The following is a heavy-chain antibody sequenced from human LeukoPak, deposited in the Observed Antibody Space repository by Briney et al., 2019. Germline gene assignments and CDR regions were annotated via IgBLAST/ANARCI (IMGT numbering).Heavy chain of an antibody. CDR2: ISWNSGSI. CDR3: AKDPLRYFDWLFSGFDY. CDR1: GFTFDDYA. Sequence: PGGSLRLSCAASGFTFDDYAMHWVRQAPGKGLEWVSGISWNSGSIGYADSVKGRFTISRDNAKNSLYLQMNSLRAEDTALYYCAKDPLRYFDWLFSGFDYWGQGTLVTVSS. V-gene: IGHV3-9*01. D-gene: IGHD3-9*01. J-gene: IGHJ4*02.